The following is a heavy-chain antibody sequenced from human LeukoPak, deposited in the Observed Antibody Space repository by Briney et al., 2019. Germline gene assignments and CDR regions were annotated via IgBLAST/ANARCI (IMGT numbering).Heavy chain of an antibody. CDR2: INHSGGT. Sequence: SETLSLTCAVYGGSFSGYYWSWIRQPPGKGLEWIGEINHSGGTNYNPSLKSRVTISIDTSKNQFSLKLSSVTAADTAVYYCASDQESSHGSGSYASRWGQGTLVTVSS. V-gene: IGHV4-34*01. J-gene: IGHJ4*02. CDR3: ASDQESSHGSGSYASR. CDR1: GGSFSGYY. D-gene: IGHD3-10*01.